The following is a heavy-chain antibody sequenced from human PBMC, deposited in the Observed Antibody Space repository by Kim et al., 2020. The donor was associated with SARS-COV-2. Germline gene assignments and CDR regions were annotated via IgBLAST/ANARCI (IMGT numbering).Heavy chain of an antibody. CDR1: GFSLSTSGVG. CDR3: AHSAVVPAANGYYYYYYMDV. J-gene: IGHJ6*03. Sequence: SGPTLVKPTQTLTLTCTFSGFSLSTSGVGVGWIRQPPGKALEWLALIYWDDDKRYSPSLKSRLTITKDTSKNQVVLTMTNMDPVDTATYYCAHSAVVPAANGYYYYYYMDVWGKGTTVTVSS. D-gene: IGHD2-2*01. CDR2: IYWDDDK. V-gene: IGHV2-5*02.